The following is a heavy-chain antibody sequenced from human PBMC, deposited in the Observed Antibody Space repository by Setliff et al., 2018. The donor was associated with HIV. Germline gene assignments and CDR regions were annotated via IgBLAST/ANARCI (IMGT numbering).Heavy chain of an antibody. CDR1: GGSITSSGSY. CDR3: ARRVGTALDL. D-gene: IGHD1-26*01. CDR2: IDYSEIT. J-gene: IGHJ5*02. Sequence: SETLSLTCSVSGGSITSSGSYWGWIRQPPGQGLEWIGNIDYSEITHYNPSLESRVSISPDTSKNQFSLWLDSVTAADTAMYYCARRVGTALDLWGQGTLVTVSS. V-gene: IGHV4-39*01.